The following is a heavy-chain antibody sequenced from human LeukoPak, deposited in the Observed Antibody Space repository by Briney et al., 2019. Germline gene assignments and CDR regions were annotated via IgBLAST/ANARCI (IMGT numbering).Heavy chain of an antibody. J-gene: IGHJ5*02. D-gene: IGHD2-2*01. V-gene: IGHV3-53*01. CDR2: IYSGGGDT. CDR1: GFTVSSNY. CDR3: ARESCTITSCCVRWFDP. Sequence: HPGGSLRLSCAASGFTVSSNYMGWVRQAPGKGLEWISVIYSGGGDTYYADSVKGRFTISRDNSKNTLYLQMNSLKAEDTAVYYCARESCTITSCCVRWFDPWGQGTLVSVSS.